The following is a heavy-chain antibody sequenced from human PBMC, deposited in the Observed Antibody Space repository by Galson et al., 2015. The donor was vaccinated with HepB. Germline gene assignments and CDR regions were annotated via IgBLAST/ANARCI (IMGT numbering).Heavy chain of an antibody. CDR2: INHSGST. V-gene: IGHV4-34*01. CDR1: GGSFSGYY. CDR3: ATTGRVYRGVTKYAEYFQH. Sequence: TLSLTCTVYGGSFSGYYWSWIRQPPGKGLEWIGEINHSGSTNYNPSLKSRVTISVDTSKNQFSLKLSSVTAADTAVYYSATTGRVYRGVTKYAEYFQHWGQGTLVTVSS. D-gene: IGHD3-10*01. J-gene: IGHJ1*01.